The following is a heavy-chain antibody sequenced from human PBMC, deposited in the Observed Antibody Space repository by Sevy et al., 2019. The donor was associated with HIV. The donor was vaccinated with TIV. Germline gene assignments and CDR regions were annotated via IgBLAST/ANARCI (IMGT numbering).Heavy chain of an antibody. CDR3: ARGSDVFGSFDI. V-gene: IGHV4-34*01. D-gene: IGHD2-15*01. CDR1: GGSLSDYS. Sequence: SETLSLTCAVYGGSLSDYSWNWIRQSPERGLEWIGEITHSGNTNYVSSLKSRVTISKAMSKNQFSLKLNSVTAADTAVYFCARGSDVFGSFDIWGRGTGVTVSS. J-gene: IGHJ3*02. CDR2: ITHSGNT.